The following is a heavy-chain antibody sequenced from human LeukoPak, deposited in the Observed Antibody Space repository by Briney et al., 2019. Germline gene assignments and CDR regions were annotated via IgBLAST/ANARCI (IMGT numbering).Heavy chain of an antibody. D-gene: IGHD3-22*01. J-gene: IGHJ3*02. Sequence: GRSLRLSCAASGFTFSSYGMHWVRQAPGKGLEWVAVISYDGSNKYYADSVKGRFTISRDNSKNTLYLQMNSLRAEDTAVYYCARDYDSSGNDAFDIWGQGTMATVSS. CDR3: ARDYDSSGNDAFDI. CDR1: GFTFSSYG. V-gene: IGHV3-30*03. CDR2: ISYDGSNK.